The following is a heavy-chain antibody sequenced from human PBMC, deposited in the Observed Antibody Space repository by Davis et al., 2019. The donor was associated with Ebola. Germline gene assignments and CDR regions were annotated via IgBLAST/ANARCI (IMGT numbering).Heavy chain of an antibody. J-gene: IGHJ5*02. Sequence: AASVKVSCKASGYTFTNYYMHWVRQAPGQGLEWMGMINPNDGRTIYAQKFQGRVTVTRDTSISTAYMELSSLRSDDTAVYYCARGHTYGRWDYWFDPWGQGALVTVSS. CDR3: ARGHTYGRWDYWFDP. CDR1: GYTFTNYY. D-gene: IGHD5-18*01. V-gene: IGHV1-46*01. CDR2: INPNDGRT.